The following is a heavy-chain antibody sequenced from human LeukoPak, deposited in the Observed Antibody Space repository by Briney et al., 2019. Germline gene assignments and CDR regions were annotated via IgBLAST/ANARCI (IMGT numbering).Heavy chain of an antibody. V-gene: IGHV1-18*01. CDR2: ISAYNGNT. J-gene: IGHJ4*02. CDR1: GYTFTSYG. D-gene: IGHD1-26*01. Sequence: GASVKVSCKASGYTFTSYGISWVRQAPGQGLEWMGWISAYNGNTNYAQKLQGRVTMTTDTSTSTAYMDLRSLRSDDTAVYYCASPRSGGSYTGFDYWGQGTLVTVSS. CDR3: ASPRSGGSYTGFDY.